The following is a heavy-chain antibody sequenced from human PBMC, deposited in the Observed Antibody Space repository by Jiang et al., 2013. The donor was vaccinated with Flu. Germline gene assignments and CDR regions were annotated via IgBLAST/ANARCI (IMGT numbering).Heavy chain of an antibody. V-gene: IGHV3-23*01. Sequence: AASGFTFSSYAMSWVRQAPGKGLEWVSAISGSGGSTYYADSVKGRFTISRDNSKNTLYLQMNSLRAEDTAVYYCAKGGYGDHDSDYWGQGTLVTVSS. CDR2: ISGSGGST. CDR1: GFTFSSYA. J-gene: IGHJ4*02. CDR3: AKGGYGDHDSDY. D-gene: IGHD4-17*01.